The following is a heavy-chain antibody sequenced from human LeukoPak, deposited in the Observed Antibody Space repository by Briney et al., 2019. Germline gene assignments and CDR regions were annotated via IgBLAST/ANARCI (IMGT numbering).Heavy chain of an antibody. D-gene: IGHD2-2*01. Sequence: GGSLRLSRAASGFTFSSYSMNWVRQAPGKGLEWVSSITSSSSYIYYADSVKGRFTISRDNAKNSLYLQMNSLRAEDTAVYYCASGGFYCSSTTCPPDWGQGTLVTVSS. V-gene: IGHV3-21*01. J-gene: IGHJ4*02. CDR3: ASGGFYCSSTTCPPD. CDR2: ITSSSSYI. CDR1: GFTFSSYS.